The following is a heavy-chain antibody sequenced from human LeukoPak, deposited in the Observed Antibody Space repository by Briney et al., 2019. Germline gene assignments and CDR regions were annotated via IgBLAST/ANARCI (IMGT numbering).Heavy chain of an antibody. D-gene: IGHD6-19*01. CDR2: IKSKTDGGTT. J-gene: IGHJ1*01. CDR3: AKASGPSYFQH. V-gene: IGHV3-15*01. CDR1: GLTFTNAW. Sequence: GGSLRLSCAVSGLTFTNAWMSWVRQAPGKGLEWVGRIKSKTDGGTTDYAAPVKGRFTISRDDSKNTLYLQMNSLRAEDTAVYYCAKASGPSYFQHWGQGTLVTVSS.